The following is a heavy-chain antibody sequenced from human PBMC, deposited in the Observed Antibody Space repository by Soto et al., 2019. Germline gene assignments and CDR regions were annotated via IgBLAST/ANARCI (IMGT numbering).Heavy chain of an antibody. D-gene: IGHD2-2*01. CDR1: GYTFTGYY. CDR3: ARGGIVVGPAPHLFDY. J-gene: IGHJ4*02. V-gene: IGHV1-2*04. Sequence: GASVKVSCKASGYTFTGYYMHWVRQAPGQGLEWMGWINPNSGGTNYAQKFQGWVTMTRDTSISTAYMELSRLRSDDTAVYYCARGGIVVGPAPHLFDYWGQGTLVTVSS. CDR2: INPNSGGT.